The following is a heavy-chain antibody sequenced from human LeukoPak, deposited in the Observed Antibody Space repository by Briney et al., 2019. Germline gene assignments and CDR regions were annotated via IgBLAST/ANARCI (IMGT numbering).Heavy chain of an antibody. D-gene: IGHD2-15*01. Sequence: GGSLRLSCEASGFTFRNYWMSWVRQAPGKGLERVANIRDDGSEKYYVDSVKGRFTISRDNAKNSLYLQMNSLRAKDTAVYYCAKDYVVNYWGQGTLVTVSS. CDR2: IRDDGSEK. V-gene: IGHV3-7*03. CDR3: AKDYVVNY. J-gene: IGHJ4*02. CDR1: GFTFRNYW.